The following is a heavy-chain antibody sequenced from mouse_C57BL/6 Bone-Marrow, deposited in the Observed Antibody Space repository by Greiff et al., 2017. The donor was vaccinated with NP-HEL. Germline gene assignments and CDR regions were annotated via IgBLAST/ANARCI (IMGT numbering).Heavy chain of an antibody. CDR3: ARLGWFAY. V-gene: IGHV1-9*01. CDR1: GYTFTGYW. D-gene: IGHD4-1*01. J-gene: IGHJ3*01. Sequence: QVQLQQSGAELMKPGASVKLSCKATGYTFTGYWIEWVKQRPGHGLEWIGEILPGSGSTNYNDKFKGKATFTADTSSNTAYMQLSSLTTEDSAIYYCARLGWFAYWGQGTLVTVSA. CDR2: ILPGSGST.